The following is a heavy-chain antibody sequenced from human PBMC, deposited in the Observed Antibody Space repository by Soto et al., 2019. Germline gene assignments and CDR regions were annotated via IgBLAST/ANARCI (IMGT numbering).Heavy chain of an antibody. CDR2: INPNSVGT. D-gene: IGHD3-10*01. V-gene: IGHV1-2*02. CDR1: GYTFTGHF. J-gene: IGHJ3*02. CDR3: AREPMVRAAHGFDI. Sequence: ASVKVSCKASGYTFTGHFMHWVRQAPGQGLEWMGWINPNSVGTNYAQKIQGRVTMTRDTSMSTAYMELSRLRSDDTAVYYCAREPMVRAAHGFDIWGQGTMVTVSS.